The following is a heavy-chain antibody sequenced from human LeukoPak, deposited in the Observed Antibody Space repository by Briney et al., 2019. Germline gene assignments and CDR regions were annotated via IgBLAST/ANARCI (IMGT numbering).Heavy chain of an antibody. CDR3: ARVLEIAVTIGSLGNDY. J-gene: IGHJ4*02. CDR1: GYTFTSYG. V-gene: IGHV1-18*01. Sequence: GASVKVSCKASGYTFTSYGISWVRQAPGQGLEWMGWISAYNGNTNYAQKLQGRVTMTTDTSTSTAYMELRSLRSDDTAVYYCARVLEIAVTIGSLGNDYWGQGTLVTVSS. CDR2: ISAYNGNT. D-gene: IGHD6-19*01.